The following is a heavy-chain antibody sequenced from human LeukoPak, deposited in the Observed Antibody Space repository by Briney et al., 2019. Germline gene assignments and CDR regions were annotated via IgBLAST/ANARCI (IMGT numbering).Heavy chain of an antibody. CDR1: GFTFSSYE. CDR2: ISSSGSTI. D-gene: IGHD2-2*01. CDR3: ARGCSSPSCYQDY. V-gene: IGHV3-48*03. J-gene: IGHJ4*02. Sequence: GGSLRLSCAASGFTFSSYEMNWVRQAPGKGLEWVSYISSSGSTIYYADSVKGRFTISRDNAKNSLYLQMNSLRAEDTAVYYCARGCSSPSCYQDYWGQGTLVTVSS.